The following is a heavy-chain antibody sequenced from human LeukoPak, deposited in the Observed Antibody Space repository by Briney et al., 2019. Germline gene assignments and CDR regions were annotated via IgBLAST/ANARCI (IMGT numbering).Heavy chain of an antibody. D-gene: IGHD6-13*01. Sequence: GASVKVSCKASGYTFTSYYMHWVRQAPGQGLEWMGIINPNGGSTSYAQEFQGRVTMTRDTSTSTVYMELSSLRSEDTAVYYCARYSSSAGDYWGQGTLVTVSP. CDR2: INPNGGST. J-gene: IGHJ4*02. CDR1: GYTFTSYY. CDR3: ARYSSSAGDY. V-gene: IGHV1-46*01.